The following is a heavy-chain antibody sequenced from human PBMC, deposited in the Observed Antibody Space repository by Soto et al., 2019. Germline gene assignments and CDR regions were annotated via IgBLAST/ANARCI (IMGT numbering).Heavy chain of an antibody. V-gene: IGHV4-61*01. CDR2: IYYSGST. CDR3: ARDEFYGMDV. J-gene: IGHJ6*02. Sequence: SETLSLTCTVSGGSVSSGSHYWSWIRQPPGKGLEWMGYIYYSGSTNYNPSLKSRVTISVDTSKNQFSLKLSSVTAADTAVYYCARDEFYGMDVWGQGTTVTAP. CDR1: GGSVSSGSHY.